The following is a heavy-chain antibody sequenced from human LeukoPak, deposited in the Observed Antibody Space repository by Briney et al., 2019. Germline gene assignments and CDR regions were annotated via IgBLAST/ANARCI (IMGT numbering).Heavy chain of an antibody. Sequence: GGSLRLSCAASGFTFSNAWMSWVRQAPGKGLEWVGRIKSKTDGGTTDYAAPVKGRFTISRDDSKNTLYLQMNSLKTEDTAVYYCTTRLRYFDWTIYDFDYWRQGTLVTVSS. CDR3: TTRLRYFDWTIYDFDY. V-gene: IGHV3-15*01. J-gene: IGHJ4*02. CDR1: GFTFSNAW. CDR2: IKSKTDGGTT. D-gene: IGHD3-9*01.